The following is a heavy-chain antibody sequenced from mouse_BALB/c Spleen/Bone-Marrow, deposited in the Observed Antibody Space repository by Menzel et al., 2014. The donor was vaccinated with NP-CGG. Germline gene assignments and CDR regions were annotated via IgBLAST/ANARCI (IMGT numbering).Heavy chain of an antibody. D-gene: IGHD2-4*01. CDR1: GFSLTTYG. J-gene: IGHJ2*02. V-gene: IGHV2-2*02. CDR3: ARNYDYDAYYFDY. Sequence: QVQLQQSGPGLVQPSQSLSITCTVSGFSLTTYGIHWIRQSPGKGLEWLGVILSGGSSDYNAAFISRVSINKDNSKSQVFFKMNSLQASDTAIYYCARNYDYDAYYFDYWGQGTFITVSS. CDR2: ILSGGSS.